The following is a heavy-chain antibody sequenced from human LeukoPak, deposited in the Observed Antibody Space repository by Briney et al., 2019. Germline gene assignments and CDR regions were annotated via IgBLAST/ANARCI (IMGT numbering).Heavy chain of an antibody. D-gene: IGHD3-3*01. V-gene: IGHV1-46*01. J-gene: IGHJ4*02. CDR2: INPSGGST. Sequence: ASVKVSCKASGYTFTSYYMHWVRQAPGQGLEWMGIINPSGGSTSYAQKFQGRVTMTRDMSTSTVYMELSSLRSEDTAVYYCARSRNTGYYDFWSGYFDYWGQGTLVTVSS. CDR1: GYTFTSYY. CDR3: ARSRNTGYYDFWSGYFDY.